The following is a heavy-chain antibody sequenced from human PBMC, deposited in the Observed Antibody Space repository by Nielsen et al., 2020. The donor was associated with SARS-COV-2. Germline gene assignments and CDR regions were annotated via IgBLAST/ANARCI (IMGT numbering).Heavy chain of an antibody. CDR3: ARDMRSRRCLECRWLDP. D-gene: IGHD3-3*01. J-gene: IGHJ5*02. CDR2: INPTSGDT. Sequence: ASVKVSCKASGYTFTNYDINWVRQAPGQRLEWMGRINPTSGDTTYEQTFQGRVTMTRDTSMSTAYMELSRLRSDDTAMYYCARDMRSRRCLECRWLDPWGQGTLVTVSS. V-gene: IGHV1-2*06. CDR1: GYTFTNYD.